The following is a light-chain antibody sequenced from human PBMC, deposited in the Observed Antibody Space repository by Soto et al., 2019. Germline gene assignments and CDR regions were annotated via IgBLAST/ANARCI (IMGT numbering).Light chain of an antibody. V-gene: IGLV2-14*03. Sequence: QSALTQPASVSGSPGQSITISCTGTSSDVGRYNYVSWFQQHPGKAPKLMIYEVSYRPSGVSNRFSGSKSDNTASLTISGLQAEDEAHYYCSSYTTTSTLLFGGGTKLTVL. CDR2: EVS. J-gene: IGLJ2*01. CDR3: SSYTTTSTLL. CDR1: SSDVGRYNY.